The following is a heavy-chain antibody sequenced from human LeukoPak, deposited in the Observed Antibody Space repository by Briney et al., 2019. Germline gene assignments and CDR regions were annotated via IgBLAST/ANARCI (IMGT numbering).Heavy chain of an antibody. CDR2: INWNGGST. V-gene: IGHV3-20*04. CDR3: TTTYYYGSGSSYAGV. CDR1: GFTFDDYG. Sequence: GGSLRLSCAASGFTFDDYGMSWVRQAPGKGLEGVSGINWNGGSTVYADSVKGLFTTSRDNAKNSLYLQMNSLRAEDTALYYCTTTYYYGSGSSYAGVWGQGTLVTVPS. J-gene: IGHJ4*02. D-gene: IGHD3-10*01.